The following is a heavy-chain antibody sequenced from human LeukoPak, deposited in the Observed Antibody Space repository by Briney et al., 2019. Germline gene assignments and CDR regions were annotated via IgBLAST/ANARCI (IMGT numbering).Heavy chain of an antibody. CDR2: ISAYTGNR. CDR1: GYTFTNYG. Sequence: ASVKVSCKASGYTFTNYGISWVRQAPGQGLEWMGWISAYTGNRNYAQKVQDRVTMTTDISTSTAYMELRSLRSDDTAVYYCARDNNHYYDSSGYFIDFDYWGQGTLVTVSS. J-gene: IGHJ4*02. D-gene: IGHD3-22*01. CDR3: ARDNNHYYDSSGYFIDFDY. V-gene: IGHV1-18*01.